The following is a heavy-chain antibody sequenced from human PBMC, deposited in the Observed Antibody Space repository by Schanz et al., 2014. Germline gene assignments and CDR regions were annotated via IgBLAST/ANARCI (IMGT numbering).Heavy chain of an antibody. CDR1: GLNFDYYG. V-gene: IGHV3-33*01. CDR2: IGYDGSEK. CDR3: ARAPTPMQGGPMDF. Sequence: QVQLVESGGGVVQPGRSLRLSCATSGLNFDYYGMNWVRQAPGKGLEWVANIGYDGSEKYYVDSVKGRFTISIDNSKDTLYLQMSGLTPEDTAVYYCARAPTPMQGGPMDFWGQGTLVTVS. J-gene: IGHJ4*02. D-gene: IGHD1-26*01.